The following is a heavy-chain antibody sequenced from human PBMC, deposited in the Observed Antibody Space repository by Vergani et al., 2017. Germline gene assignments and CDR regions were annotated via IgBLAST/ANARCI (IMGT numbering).Heavy chain of an antibody. CDR2: INPNSGGT. D-gene: IGHD6-13*01. Sequence: QVQLVQSGAEVKKPGASVKVSCKASGYTFTGYYMHWVRQAPGQGLEWMGWINPNSGGTNYAQKFQGRVTMTRDTSISTAYMELSRLRSDDTAVYYCARDRSGGIAAAATGYWGQGTLVTVSS. J-gene: IGHJ4*02. V-gene: IGHV1-2*02. CDR3: ARDRSGGIAAAATGY. CDR1: GYTFTGYY.